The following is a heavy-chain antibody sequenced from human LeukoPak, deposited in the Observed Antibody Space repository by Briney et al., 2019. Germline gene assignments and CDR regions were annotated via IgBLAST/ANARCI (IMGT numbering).Heavy chain of an antibody. CDR2: IKEDGSEK. D-gene: IGHD2-2*02. Sequence: GGSLRLSCAASGFTFNRDWTAWVRQAPGKGLEWVANIKEDGSEKNYVDSVKGRFTISRDNAKNSLYLQMNSLRAEDTAVYYCARVYNYYYYYMDVWGKGTTVTVSS. J-gene: IGHJ6*03. CDR3: ARVYNYYYYYMDV. CDR1: GFTFNRDW. V-gene: IGHV3-7*01.